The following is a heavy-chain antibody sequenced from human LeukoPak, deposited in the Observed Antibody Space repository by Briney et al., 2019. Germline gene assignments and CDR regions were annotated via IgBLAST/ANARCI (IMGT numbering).Heavy chain of an antibody. CDR3: AGHHPRNTVDF. CDR2: INHSGST. V-gene: IGHV4-34*01. Sequence: SETLSLTCAVYGGSFSGYYWSWIRQPPGKGLEWIGEINHSGSTNYNPSLKSRVTISVDTSKNQFSLKLSSETAADTAVYYCAGHHPRNTVDFWGQGTLVTVSS. J-gene: IGHJ4*02. D-gene: IGHD2/OR15-2a*01. CDR1: GGSFSGYY.